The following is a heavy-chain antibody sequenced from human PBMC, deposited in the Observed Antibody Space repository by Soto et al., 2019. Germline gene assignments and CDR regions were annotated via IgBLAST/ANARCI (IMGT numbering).Heavy chain of an antibody. CDR1: GFTFSDYY. J-gene: IGHJ6*02. Sequence: QVQLVESGGGLVKPGGSLRLSCAASGFTFSDYYMSWIRQAPGKGLEWLAYIRSSGTYTNYADSVEGRFSISRDNAKNSLSLQMNSLRAEDTAVYYCARVPYYYTSGTDYGMDVWGQGTTVTVSS. CDR2: IRSSGTYT. V-gene: IGHV3-11*06. D-gene: IGHD3-10*01. CDR3: ARVPYYYTSGTDYGMDV.